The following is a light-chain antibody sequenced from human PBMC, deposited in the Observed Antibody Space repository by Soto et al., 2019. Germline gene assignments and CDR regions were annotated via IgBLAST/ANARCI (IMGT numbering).Light chain of an antibody. CDR2: GAS. Sequence: IVMTQSPVTLSVSPGERVTLSCRASQSISTDLAWYQHKPGQAPRLLIYGASTRATNIPARFSGSGSGTVFTLTISSLQSEDFAVYYCQQYNRWRTFGQGARVEVK. J-gene: IGKJ1*01. CDR1: QSISTD. CDR3: QQYNRWRT. V-gene: IGKV3-15*01.